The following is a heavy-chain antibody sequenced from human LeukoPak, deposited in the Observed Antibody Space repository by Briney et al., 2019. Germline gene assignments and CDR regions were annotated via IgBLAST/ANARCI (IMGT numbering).Heavy chain of an antibody. CDR2: ISSSGSTI. CDR3: AREIVVVVAAIYYYYGMDV. CDR1: GFTFSDYY. D-gene: IGHD2-15*01. J-gene: IGHJ6*02. Sequence: GRSLRLSCAASGFTFSDYYMSWIRQAPGKGLEWVSYISSSGSTIYYADSVKGRFTISRDNAKNSLYLQMNSLRAEDTAVYYCAREIVVVVAAIYYYYGMDVWGQGTTVTVSS. V-gene: IGHV3-11*01.